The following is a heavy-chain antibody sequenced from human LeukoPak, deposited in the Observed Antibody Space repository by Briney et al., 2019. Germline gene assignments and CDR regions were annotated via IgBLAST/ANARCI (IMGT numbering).Heavy chain of an antibody. J-gene: IGHJ6*02. CDR2: IYHSGST. Sequence: PSGTLSLTCAVSGVSISSSKWWSWVRQPPGKGLEWIGEIYHSGSTNYNPSLKSRVTITVDKSKNQFSLKLSSVTAADTAVYYCARFYFEWQGYYYYGMDVWGQGTTVTVSS. CDR3: ARFYFEWQGYYYYGMDV. D-gene: IGHD3-9*01. V-gene: IGHV4-4*02. CDR1: GVSISSSKW.